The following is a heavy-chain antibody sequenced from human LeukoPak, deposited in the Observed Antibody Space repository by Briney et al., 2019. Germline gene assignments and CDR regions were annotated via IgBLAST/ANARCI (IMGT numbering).Heavy chain of an antibody. V-gene: IGHV4-4*02. D-gene: IGHD3-10*01. CDR2: IYHSGST. CDR1: GGSISSSNW. Sequence: PSGTLSLTCAVSGGSISSSNWWSWVRQPPGKGLEWIGSIYHSGSTYYNPSLKSRVTISVDTSKNQFSLKLSSVTAADTAVYYCASLSITMVRGVIRYFDYWGQGTLVTVSS. CDR3: ASLSITMVRGVIRYFDY. J-gene: IGHJ4*02.